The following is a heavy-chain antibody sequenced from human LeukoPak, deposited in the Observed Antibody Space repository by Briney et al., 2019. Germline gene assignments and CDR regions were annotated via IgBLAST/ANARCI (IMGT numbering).Heavy chain of an antibody. CDR1: GSSLGTGGVG. Sequence: SGPSLVKPTQTVTLTCTVAGSSLGTGGVGVGCIRQPRGKALEWLALTTCDDNKRYSPSLKSRLTTTKDNSKTQVVPTTPTMNPVHTAPYYCAHGRCFGDHYFDYWGQGTQVTVSS. CDR2: TTCDDNK. D-gene: IGHD3-10*01. J-gene: IGHJ4*02. V-gene: IGHV2-5*02. CDR3: AHGRCFGDHYFDY.